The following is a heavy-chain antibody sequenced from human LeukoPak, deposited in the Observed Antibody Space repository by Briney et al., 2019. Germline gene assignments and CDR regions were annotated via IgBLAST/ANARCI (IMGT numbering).Heavy chain of an antibody. J-gene: IGHJ3*02. CDR1: GFTVSSNY. D-gene: IGHD1-26*01. CDR3: ARIVAGGAFDI. CDR2: IYSGGST. Sequence: GGSPRLSCAASGFTVSSNYMSWVRQAPGKGLEWVSVIYSGGSTYHADSVKGRFTISRDNSKNTLYLQMNSLRDEDTAVYYCARIVAGGAFDIWGQGTMVTASS. V-gene: IGHV3-66*01.